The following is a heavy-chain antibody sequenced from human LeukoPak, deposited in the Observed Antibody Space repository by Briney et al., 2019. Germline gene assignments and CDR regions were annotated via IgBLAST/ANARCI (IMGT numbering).Heavy chain of an antibody. D-gene: IGHD6-13*01. CDR1: GFTFGSYW. Sequence: GGSLRLSCAASGFTFGSYWMHWVRQAPGKGLVWVSHINTDGSSPTYGDSAKGRFTVSRDNAKNTLFLQMDSLRVEDTAVYYCARGTAATAGIDYWGQGTLVTVSS. J-gene: IGHJ4*02. CDR2: INTDGSSP. V-gene: IGHV3-74*01. CDR3: ARGTAATAGIDY.